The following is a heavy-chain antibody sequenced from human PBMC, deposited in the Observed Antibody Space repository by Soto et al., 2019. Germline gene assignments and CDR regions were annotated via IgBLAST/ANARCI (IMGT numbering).Heavy chain of an antibody. J-gene: IGHJ6*02. CDR3: AKVAYGYPPYYYYYYGMDV. Sequence: EVQLLESGGGLVQPGGSLRLSCAASGFTFSSYAMSWVRQAPGKGLEWVSAISGSGGSTYYADSVKGRFTISRDNSKNTLYLQMNSLRAEDTAVYYCAKVAYGYPPYYYYYYGMDVWGQGTTVTVSS. CDR1: GFTFSSYA. CDR2: ISGSGGST. V-gene: IGHV3-23*01. D-gene: IGHD4-17*01.